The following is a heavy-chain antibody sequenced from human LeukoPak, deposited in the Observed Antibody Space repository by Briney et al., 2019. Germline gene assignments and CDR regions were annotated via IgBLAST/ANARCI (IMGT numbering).Heavy chain of an antibody. J-gene: IGHJ4*02. CDR3: AKFEFGF. D-gene: IGHD3-16*01. Sequence: GGSLRLSCAASGFTFDDYAMHWVRQAPGKGLEWVSGISWNSGSIGYADSVKGRFTISRDNSKNTLYLQMNSLRDEDTAVYYCAKFEFGFWGQGTLVTVSS. CDR1: GFTFDDYA. CDR2: ISWNSGSI. V-gene: IGHV3-9*01.